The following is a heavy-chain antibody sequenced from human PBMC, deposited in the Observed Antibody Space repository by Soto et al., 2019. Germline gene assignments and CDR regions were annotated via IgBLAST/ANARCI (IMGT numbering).Heavy chain of an antibody. V-gene: IGHV1-69*01. CDR1: GGWFRDFA. J-gene: IGHJ4*02. Sequence: QVQLAHSGAELSKPGSSVKGSCRASGGWFRDFAFSWVRQAPGQGLEWMGWTIPMFAATKYAQRCQGRLTINADASTRPVYLALSSITHDDSAVYSCARVGIVAVPAALSYDDDYAHYRFDSWGEATLVVVSS. D-gene: IGHD4-17*01. CDR3: ARVGIVAVPAALSYDDDYAHYRFDS. CDR2: TIPMFAAT.